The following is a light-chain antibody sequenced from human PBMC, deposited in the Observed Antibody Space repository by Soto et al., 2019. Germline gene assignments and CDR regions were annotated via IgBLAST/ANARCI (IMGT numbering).Light chain of an antibody. CDR2: KAS. CDR1: QSIKNW. V-gene: IGKV1-5*03. CDR3: QQYNSYSQFT. J-gene: IGKJ3*01. Sequence: DIQMTQSPSTLYASVGDRVTITCRASQSIKNWLAWYQQKPGEAPKLLIYKASTLESGVPSRFSGSGSGTEFTLTISCLQPDDVATYYCQQYNSYSQFTFGPGTKVDIK.